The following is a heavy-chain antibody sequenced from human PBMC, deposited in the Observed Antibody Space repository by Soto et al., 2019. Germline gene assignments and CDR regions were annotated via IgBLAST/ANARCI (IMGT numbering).Heavy chain of an antibody. V-gene: IGHV3-15*07. J-gene: IGHJ4*02. D-gene: IGHD2-15*01. CDR3: TTDPGVVVVVDGVTSPFDY. CDR2: IKSKTDGETT. CDR1: GFTFSDAW. Sequence: EVQLVESGGGLVKPGGSLRLSCGASGFTFSDAWMNWVRQAPGKGLEWVGHIKSKTDGETTEYAAPVKGRFTISRDDATNTRYLHMNRLKTEDTALYYCTTDPGVVVVVDGVTSPFDYWGQGTLVTVSS.